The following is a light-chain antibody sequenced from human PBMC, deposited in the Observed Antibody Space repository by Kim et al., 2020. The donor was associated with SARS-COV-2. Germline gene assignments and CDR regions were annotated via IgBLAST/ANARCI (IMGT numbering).Light chain of an antibody. V-gene: IGKV1-5*03. CDR1: QSVSGL. CDR3: QQYNDYSGA. J-gene: IGKJ1*01. Sequence: DIQMTQSPSTLSASVGDRVTITCRASQSVSGLLAWYQQKPGRVPKLLIYKVSTLETGVPSRFSGSGSGTEFTLTISDLQPDDFATYYCQQYNDYSGAFGQGTKVDIK. CDR2: KVS.